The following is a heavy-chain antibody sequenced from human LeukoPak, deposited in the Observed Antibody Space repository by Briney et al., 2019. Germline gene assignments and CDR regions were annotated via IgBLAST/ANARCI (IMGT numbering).Heavy chain of an antibody. V-gene: IGHV4-31*03. Sequence: PSETLSLTCTVSGGSISSGGYYWSWIRQHPGKGLEWIGYIYYSGSTYYNPSLKSRVTISVDTSKNQFSLKLSSVTAADTAVYYCARLVFDFYDSSGYYWFDPWGQGTLVTVSS. CDR3: ARLVFDFYDSSGYYWFDP. CDR1: GGSISSGGYY. D-gene: IGHD3-22*01. J-gene: IGHJ5*02. CDR2: IYYSGST.